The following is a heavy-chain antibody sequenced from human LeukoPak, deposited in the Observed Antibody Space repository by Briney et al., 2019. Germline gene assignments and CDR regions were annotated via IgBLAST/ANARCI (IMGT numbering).Heavy chain of an antibody. CDR3: ARADALGYCSGGSCLGHAFDI. D-gene: IGHD2-15*01. V-gene: IGHV3-21*01. CDR2: ISSSSSYI. Sequence: GGSLRLSCAASGFTFSSYSMNWVRQAPGKGLEWVSSISSSSSYIYYADSVKGRFTISRDNAKNSLYLQMNSLRAEDTAVYYCARADALGYCSGGSCLGHAFDIWGQGTMVTVSS. J-gene: IGHJ3*02. CDR1: GFTFSSYS.